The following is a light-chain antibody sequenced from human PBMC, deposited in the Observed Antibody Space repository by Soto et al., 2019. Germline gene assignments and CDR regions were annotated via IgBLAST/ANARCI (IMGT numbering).Light chain of an antibody. CDR1: QSITNR. J-gene: IGKJ1*01. Sequence: DIQMTQSPSTLSASVGDRITISCRASQSITNRLAWYQQKPGRAPKVLIYDASNLERGVPSRFSGSGSGTEFILTINSLQPDDFATYYCQHYGGMWAFGQGTKVEIK. CDR2: DAS. V-gene: IGKV1-5*01. CDR3: QHYGGMWA.